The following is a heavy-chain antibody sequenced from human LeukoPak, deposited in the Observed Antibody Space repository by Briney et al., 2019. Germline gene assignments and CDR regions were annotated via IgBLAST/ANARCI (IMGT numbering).Heavy chain of an antibody. J-gene: IGHJ4*02. CDR3: ARAYYSGSYSHPPLH. Sequence: PGGSLRLSCAASGFTFSDYYMSRIRQAPGKGLEWVSYISSSGSTIYYADSVKGRFTISRDNAKNSLYLQMNSLRAEDTAVYYCARAYYSGSYSHPPLHWGQGTLVTVSS. D-gene: IGHD1-26*01. V-gene: IGHV3-11*04. CDR1: GFTFSDYY. CDR2: ISSSGSTI.